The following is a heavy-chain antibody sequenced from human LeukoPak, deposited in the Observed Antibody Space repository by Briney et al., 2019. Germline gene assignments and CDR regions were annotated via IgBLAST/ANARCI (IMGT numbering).Heavy chain of an antibody. CDR3: AKYQGPDLYSSLCFDY. CDR1: GFTFSSYA. J-gene: IGHJ4*02. CDR2: ISGSGGST. D-gene: IGHD6-13*01. Sequence: GGSLRLSCAASGFTFSSYAMSWVRQAPGKGLEWVSAISGSGGSTYYADSVKGRFTISRVNSKKTLYLQMNSLRAEDTAVYYCAKYQGPDLYSSLCFDYWGQGTLVTVSS. V-gene: IGHV3-23*01.